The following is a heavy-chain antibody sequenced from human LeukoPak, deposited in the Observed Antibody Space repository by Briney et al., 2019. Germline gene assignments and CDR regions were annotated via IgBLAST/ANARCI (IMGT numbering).Heavy chain of an antibody. CDR2: IYTSGST. Sequence: SQTLSLTCTVSGGSISSGSYYWSWIRQPAGKELEWIGRIYTSGSTNYNPSLKSRVTISVDTSKNQFSLKLSSVTAADTAVYYCARWGYSSSSPRYYYYMDVWGKGTTVTVSS. CDR1: GGSISSGSYY. V-gene: IGHV4-61*02. J-gene: IGHJ6*03. D-gene: IGHD6-6*01. CDR3: ARWGYSSSSPRYYYYMDV.